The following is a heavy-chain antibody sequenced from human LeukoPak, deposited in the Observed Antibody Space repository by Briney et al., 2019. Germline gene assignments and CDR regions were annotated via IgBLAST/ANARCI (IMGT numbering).Heavy chain of an antibody. Sequence: SETLSLTYAVSGGSISSNSYYRGWIRQPPGKGLEWIGSIYYSGSTYYNPSLKSRVTISVDTSKNQFSLKLSSVTAADTAVYYCAREYYDILTGYLPDAFDIWGQGTMVTVSS. D-gene: IGHD3-9*01. V-gene: IGHV4-39*07. CDR1: GGSISSNSYY. CDR2: IYYSGST. J-gene: IGHJ3*02. CDR3: AREYYDILTGYLPDAFDI.